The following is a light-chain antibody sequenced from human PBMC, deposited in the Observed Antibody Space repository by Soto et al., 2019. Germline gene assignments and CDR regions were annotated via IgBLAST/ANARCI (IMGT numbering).Light chain of an antibody. Sequence: QSVLTQPPSVSGAPGQRVTISCTGSSSTIGAGYDVHWYQQLPGTAPKLLIYGNSNRPSGVPDRFSGSNSGTSASLAITGLQAEDEADYYCQSYDTSLNYVFGTGTKVTVL. CDR3: QSYDTSLNYV. V-gene: IGLV1-40*01. CDR1: SSTIGAGYD. CDR2: GNS. J-gene: IGLJ1*01.